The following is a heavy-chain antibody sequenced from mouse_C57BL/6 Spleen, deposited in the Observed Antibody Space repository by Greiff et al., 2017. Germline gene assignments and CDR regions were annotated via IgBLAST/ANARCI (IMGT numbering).Heavy chain of an antibody. J-gene: IGHJ2*01. CDR3: ARWLLRFDY. Sequence: QVQLQQPGAELVKPGASVKLSCKASGYTFTSYWMQWVKQRPGQGLEWIGEIDPSDSYTTYNQKFKGKATLTVDTSSGTAYMQLSSLTSEDSAVYYCARWLLRFDYWGQGTTRTVSA. CDR2: IDPSDSYT. V-gene: IGHV1-50*01. D-gene: IGHD2-3*01. CDR1: GYTFTSYW.